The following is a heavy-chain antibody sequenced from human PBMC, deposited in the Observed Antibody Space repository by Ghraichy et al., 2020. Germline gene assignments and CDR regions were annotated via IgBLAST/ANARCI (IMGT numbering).Heavy chain of an antibody. CDR1: GFTFDDYA. J-gene: IGHJ3*01. Sequence: GGSLRLSCAASGFTFDDYAMVWVRQAPGKGLEWVSGINWNSATIGYADSVKGRFTISRDNAKKSLHLQMDSLRAEDTALYYCAKARSFNWGSGSFDVWGQGALVTVSS. CDR2: INWNSATI. CDR3: AKARSFNWGSGSFDV. V-gene: IGHV3-9*01. D-gene: IGHD1-14*01.